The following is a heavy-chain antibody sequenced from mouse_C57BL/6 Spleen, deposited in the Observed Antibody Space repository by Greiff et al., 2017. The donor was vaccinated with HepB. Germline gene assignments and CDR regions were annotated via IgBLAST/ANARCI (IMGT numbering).Heavy chain of an antibody. V-gene: IGHV5-17*01. CDR2: ISSGSSTI. CDR3: APSRFAY. CDR1: GFTFSDYG. J-gene: IGHJ3*01. Sequence: EVKVEESGGGLVKPGGSLKLSCAASGFTFSDYGMHWVRQAPEKGLEWVAYISSGSSTIYYADTVKGLFTISRDNAKNTLFLQMTSLRSEDTAMYYCAPSRFAYWGQGTLVTVSA.